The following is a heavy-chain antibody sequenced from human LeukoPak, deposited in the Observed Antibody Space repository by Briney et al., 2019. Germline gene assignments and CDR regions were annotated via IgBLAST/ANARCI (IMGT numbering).Heavy chain of an antibody. CDR2: ISDGGGNT. V-gene: IGHV3-23*01. CDR3: AKDRATSYYYDL. J-gene: IGHJ4*02. CDR1: GFTVSSNY. D-gene: IGHD3-22*01. Sequence: PGGSLRLSCAASGFTVSSNYMSWVRQAPGKGLEWVSAISDGGGNTDYADSVKGRFTISKDNSKNMLYLQMNSLRAEDTATYYCAKDRATSYYYDLWGQGTLVTVSS.